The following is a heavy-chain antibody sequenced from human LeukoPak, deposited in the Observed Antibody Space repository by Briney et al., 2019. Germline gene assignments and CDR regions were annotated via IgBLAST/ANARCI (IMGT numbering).Heavy chain of an antibody. CDR1: GFTFSSYS. D-gene: IGHD2-2*02. V-gene: IGHV3-21*01. J-gene: IGHJ6*02. CDR3: ASLDIVVVPAAIPDYYYGMDV. CDR2: ISSGSSYI. Sequence: GGSLRLSCAASGFTFSSYSMNWVRQASGKGLEWVSSISSGSSYIYYADSVKGRFTISRDNAKNSLYLQMNSLRAEDTAVYYCASLDIVVVPAAIPDYYYGMDVWGQGTTVTVSS.